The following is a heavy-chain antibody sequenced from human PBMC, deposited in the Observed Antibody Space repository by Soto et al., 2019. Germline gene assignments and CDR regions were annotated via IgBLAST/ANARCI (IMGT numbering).Heavy chain of an antibody. D-gene: IGHD1-26*01. V-gene: IGHV3-66*01. J-gene: IGHJ6*02. Sequence: EVQLVESGGDLVQPGGSLRLSCAASGFTVSSNYMSWVRQAPGKGLEWISIIYSAANTYYADSVKGRFTIARDNSKNKMLLKMNSLGAEDTAVYYWARDFVVGGSTVNYYYGMDVWGQGTTVTVSS. CDR2: IYSAANT. CDR3: ARDFVVGGSTVNYYYGMDV. CDR1: GFTVSSNY.